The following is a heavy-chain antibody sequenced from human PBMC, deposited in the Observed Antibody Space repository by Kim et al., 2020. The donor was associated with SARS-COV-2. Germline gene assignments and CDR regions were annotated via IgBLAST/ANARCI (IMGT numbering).Heavy chain of an antibody. J-gene: IGHJ6*02. D-gene: IGHD6-13*01. Sequence: ASVKVSCKASGYTFTGYYMHWVRQAPGQGLEWMGWINPNSGDTNYAQKFQGWVTMTRDTSISTAYMELSRLRSDDTAVYYCARGYLPHHNTLYSGSGLHPPIDYYYYGMDAWGQGTPVTVSS. CDR2: INPNSGDT. V-gene: IGHV1-2*04. CDR3: ARGYLPHHNTLYSGSGLHPPIDYYYYGMDA. CDR1: GYTFTGYY.